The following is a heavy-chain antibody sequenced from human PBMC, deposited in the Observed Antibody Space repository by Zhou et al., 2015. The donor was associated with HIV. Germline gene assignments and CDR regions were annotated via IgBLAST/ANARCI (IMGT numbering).Heavy chain of an antibody. CDR3: ASPITYYYGSGSYYHY. D-gene: IGHD3-10*01. CDR1: GGTFSSYA. V-gene: IGHV1-69*06. CDR2: IIPIFGTA. J-gene: IGHJ4*02. Sequence: QVQLVQSGAEVKKPGSSVKVSCKASGGTFSSYAISWVRQAPGQGLEWMGGIIPIFGTANYAQKFQGRVTITADKSTSTAYMGLSSLRSEDTAVYYCASPITYYYGSGSYYHYWGQGTLVTVSS.